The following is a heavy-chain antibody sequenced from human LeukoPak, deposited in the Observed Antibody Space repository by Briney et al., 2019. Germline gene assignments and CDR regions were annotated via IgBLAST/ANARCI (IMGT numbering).Heavy chain of an antibody. V-gene: IGHV4-34*01. CDR1: GGSFSGYY. J-gene: IGHJ6*03. Sequence: PSETLSLTCAVYGGSFSGYYWSWIRQPPGKGLEWIGEINHSGSTNYNPSLKSRVTISVDTSKNQFSLKLGSVTAADTAVYYCARVTVDDILTGNYYMDVWGKGTTVTISS. D-gene: IGHD3-9*01. CDR3: ARVTVDDILTGNYYMDV. CDR2: INHSGST.